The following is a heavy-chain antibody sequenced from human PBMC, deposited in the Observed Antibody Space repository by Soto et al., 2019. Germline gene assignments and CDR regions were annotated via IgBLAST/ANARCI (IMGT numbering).Heavy chain of an antibody. Sequence: SETLSLTCAVYGGSFSGYYWSWIRQPPGKGLEWIGEINHSGSTNYNPSLKSRATISVDTSKNQFSLKLSSVTAADTAVYYCARGGEQQLVRYYYYGMDVWGQGTTVTVSS. CDR3: ARGGEQQLVRYYYYGMDV. D-gene: IGHD6-13*01. V-gene: IGHV4-34*01. CDR1: GGSFSGYY. CDR2: INHSGST. J-gene: IGHJ6*02.